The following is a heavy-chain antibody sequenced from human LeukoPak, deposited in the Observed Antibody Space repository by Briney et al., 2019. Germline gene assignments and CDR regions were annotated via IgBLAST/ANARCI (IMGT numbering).Heavy chain of an antibody. Sequence: LSLTCTVSDDSISDYYRGWIRQPPGKGLEWVSGISWNSGSIGYADSVKGRFTISRDNAKNSLYLQMNSLRAEDTALYYCAKGIAAAGTEISDYWGQGTLVTVSS. CDR2: ISWNSGSI. J-gene: IGHJ4*02. V-gene: IGHV3-9*01. D-gene: IGHD6-13*01. CDR3: AKGIAAAGTEISDY. CDR1: DDSISDYY.